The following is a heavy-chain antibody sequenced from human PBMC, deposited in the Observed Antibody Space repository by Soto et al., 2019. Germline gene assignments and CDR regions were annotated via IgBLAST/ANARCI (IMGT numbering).Heavy chain of an antibody. J-gene: IGHJ3*02. Sequence: QVQLQQWGAGLLKPSETLSLTCAVYGGSFSGYYWSWIRQPPGKGLEWFGEINHSGSTNYNPSLKSRVTISVDTSKNQFSRKLSSVTAADTAVYYGAREQWLVVALDDDAFDIWGQGTMGTVSS. CDR3: AREQWLVVALDDDAFDI. V-gene: IGHV4-34*01. CDR2: INHSGST. D-gene: IGHD6-19*01. CDR1: GGSFSGYY.